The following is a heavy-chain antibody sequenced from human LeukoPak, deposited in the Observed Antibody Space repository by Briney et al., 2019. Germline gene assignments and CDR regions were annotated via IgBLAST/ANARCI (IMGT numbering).Heavy chain of an antibody. CDR1: GFTVSSNY. Sequence: GGSLRLSCAASGFTVSSNYMSWVRQAPGKRLEWVSVIYSGGSTYYADSVKGRFTISRDNSKNTLYLQMNSLRAEDTAVYYCAKVGDYDFWSGYRSNWFDPWGQGTLVTVSS. V-gene: IGHV3-53*01. D-gene: IGHD3-3*01. J-gene: IGHJ5*02. CDR2: IYSGGST. CDR3: AKVGDYDFWSGYRSNWFDP.